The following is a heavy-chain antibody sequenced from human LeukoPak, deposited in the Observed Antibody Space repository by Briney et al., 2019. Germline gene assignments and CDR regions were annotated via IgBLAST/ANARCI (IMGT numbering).Heavy chain of an antibody. Sequence: GGSLRLSCAASGFTFSSYEMNWVRQAPGKGLEWVSYISSSGSTIYYADSVKGRFTISRDNAKNSLYLQMNSLRAEDTAVYYCGRYMVRGDYFDYWGQGTLVTVSS. D-gene: IGHD3-10*01. CDR1: GFTFSSYE. CDR2: ISSSGSTI. V-gene: IGHV3-48*03. CDR3: GRYMVRGDYFDY. J-gene: IGHJ4*02.